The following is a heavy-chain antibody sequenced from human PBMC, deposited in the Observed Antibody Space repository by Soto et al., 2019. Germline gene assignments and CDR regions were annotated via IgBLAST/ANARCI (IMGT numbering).Heavy chain of an antibody. CDR1: GGSFSGYY. CDR3: AREVTITENAFDI. J-gene: IGHJ3*02. Sequence: SETLSLTCAVYGGSFSGYYWSWIRQPPGKGLEWIGEINHSGSTNYNPSLKSRVTISVDTSKNQFSLKLSSVTAADTAVYYCAREVTITENAFDIWGQGTMVTVS. V-gene: IGHV4-34*01. D-gene: IGHD1-20*01. CDR2: INHSGST.